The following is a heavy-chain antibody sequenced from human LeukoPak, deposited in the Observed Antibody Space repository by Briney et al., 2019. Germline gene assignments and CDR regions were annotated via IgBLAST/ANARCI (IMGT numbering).Heavy chain of an antibody. V-gene: IGHV1-3*01. Sequence: ASVKVSCKASGYIFSTYEIHWVRQAPGQGLEWMGWINAGNDNKIYSQKFQGRVTITRDTSASTVYMELSGLRSEDTAVYYCASENWFDPWGPGTPVTVSS. CDR1: GYIFSTYE. CDR3: ASENWFDP. CDR2: INAGNDNK. J-gene: IGHJ5*02.